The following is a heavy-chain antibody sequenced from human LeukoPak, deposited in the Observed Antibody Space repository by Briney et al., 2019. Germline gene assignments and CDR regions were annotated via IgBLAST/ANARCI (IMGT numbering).Heavy chain of an antibody. D-gene: IGHD6-6*01. CDR2: IRYDGSRK. V-gene: IGHV3-30*02. CDR1: GFTFSSYD. CDR3: ARDPSSSSSVGGYLDY. Sequence: QSGGSLRLSCAASGFTFSSYDMNWVRQAPGKGLEWVEFIRYDGSRKYYADSVKGRFTISRDNSKNTVYLQMNSLRAEDTAVYYCARDPSSSSSVGGYLDYWGQGTLVTVSS. J-gene: IGHJ4*02.